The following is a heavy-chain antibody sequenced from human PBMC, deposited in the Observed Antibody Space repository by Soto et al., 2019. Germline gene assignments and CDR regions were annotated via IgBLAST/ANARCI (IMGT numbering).Heavy chain of an antibody. D-gene: IGHD2-8*02. CDR1: GFTSSDYY. CDR2: ISDSADYT. V-gene: IGHV3-11*06. Sequence: QVQLVESGGGLLKPRGSLRLSCAASGFTSSDYYISCIRQAPGKGLQWLLYISDSADYTHYATSVKSRFTISRDNDKNLSYLQMHNVRVDDTAVYFCARVQVVHAMGYFADTGQGALVCVSS. J-gene: IGHJ4*02. CDR3: ARVQVVHAMGYFAD.